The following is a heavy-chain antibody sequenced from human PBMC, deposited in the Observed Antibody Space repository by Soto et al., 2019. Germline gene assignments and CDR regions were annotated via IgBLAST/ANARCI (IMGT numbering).Heavy chain of an antibody. CDR3: ARCAVLSTTSGGWCNRFDP. CDR1: EFTFSNYA. D-gene: IGHD2-21*01. CDR2: ISASGAAT. J-gene: IGHJ5*02. Sequence: GGSLRLSCTASEFTFSNYAMSWVRQAPGKGLEWVSAISASGAATYYVDSVKGRFTISRDNSKNTLYVQMDSLRAEDTGVYYCARCAVLSTTSGGWCNRFDPWGQGTLVTVSA. V-gene: IGHV3-23*01.